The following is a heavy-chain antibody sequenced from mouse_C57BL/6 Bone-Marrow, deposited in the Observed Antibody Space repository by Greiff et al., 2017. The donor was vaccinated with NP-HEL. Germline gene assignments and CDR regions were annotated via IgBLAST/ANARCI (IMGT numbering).Heavy chain of an antibody. CDR1: GFTFSDYY. CDR2: ISNGGGST. J-gene: IGHJ3*01. V-gene: IGHV5-12*01. D-gene: IGHD1-1*01. Sequence: EVQVVESGGGLVQPGGSLKLSCAASGFTFSDYYMYWVRQTPEKRLEWVAYISNGGGSTYYPDTVKGRFTISRDNAKNTLYLQMRRLKSEDTAMYYCARHDYYGRVYGGFAYWGQGTLVTVSA. CDR3: ARHDYYGRVYGGFAY.